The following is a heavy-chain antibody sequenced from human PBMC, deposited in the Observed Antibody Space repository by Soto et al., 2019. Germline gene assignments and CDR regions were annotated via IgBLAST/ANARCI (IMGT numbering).Heavy chain of an antibody. J-gene: IGHJ5*02. V-gene: IGHV4-59*08. CDR3: ARRNEDTAMVSRLPTQWFDP. CDR1: GGSISSYY. Sequence: PSETLSLTCTVSGGSISSYYWSWIRQPPGKGLEWIGYIYYSGSTNYNPSLKSRVTISVDTSKNQFSLKLSSVTAADTAVYYCARRNEDTAMVSRLPTQWFDPWGQGTLVTVSS. D-gene: IGHD5-18*01. CDR2: IYYSGST.